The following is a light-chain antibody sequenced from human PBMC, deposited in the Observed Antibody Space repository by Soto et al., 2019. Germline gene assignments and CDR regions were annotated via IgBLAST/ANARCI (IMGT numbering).Light chain of an antibody. CDR1: QNIRGW. CDR3: QQYNSYSWT. V-gene: IGKV1-5*01. Sequence: DIRMTQSPSTLSTSVGDRVTITCRASQNIRGWLAWYQHKPGKDPKLLIYDASTLESGVPSSFRGSGSGTEFTLTISSLQPDAFATYYCQQYNSYSWTFGQGTTVAIK. J-gene: IGKJ1*01. CDR2: DAS.